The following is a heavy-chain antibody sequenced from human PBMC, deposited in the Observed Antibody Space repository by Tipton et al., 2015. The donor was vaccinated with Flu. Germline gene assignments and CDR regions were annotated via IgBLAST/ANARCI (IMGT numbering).Heavy chain of an antibody. Sequence: TLSLTCTVSGGSISSGGAYWSWIRQRPGKGLEWIGGIYYSGSTYYNPSLRSRVYISVDTSKNQFSLDLNSVTAADTAVHYCARDQGFGGGLAYDYYAMDVWGQGTTVTVSS. V-gene: IGHV4-31*03. CDR3: ARDQGFGGGLAYDYYAMDV. D-gene: IGHD3-10*01. CDR1: GGSISSGGAY. CDR2: IYYSGST. J-gene: IGHJ6*02.